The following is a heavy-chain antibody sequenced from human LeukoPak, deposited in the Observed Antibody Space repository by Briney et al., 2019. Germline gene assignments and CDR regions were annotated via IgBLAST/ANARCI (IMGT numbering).Heavy chain of an antibody. Sequence: PGGSLRLSCAASGFTFSSYNMNWVRQAPGQGLEWVSSITSGSSYIYYADSVKGRFTISRDNAKNSLYLQMNSLRAEDTAVYYCAELGITMIGGVWGKGTTVTISS. D-gene: IGHD3-10*02. CDR2: ITSGSSYI. CDR1: GFTFSSYN. V-gene: IGHV3-21*01. J-gene: IGHJ6*04. CDR3: AELGITMIGGV.